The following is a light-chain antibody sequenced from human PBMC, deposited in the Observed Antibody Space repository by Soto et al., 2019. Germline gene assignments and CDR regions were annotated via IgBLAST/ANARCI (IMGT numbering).Light chain of an antibody. CDR1: QSVNSF. Sequence: DIQMTQSPSTLSASVGDGFIVPLRASQSVNSFLAWYQQKPGNAPKLLIFDASNLPSGVPSRFSGSGSGTEFTLTISSLQPDDFATYYCQQYNSYPLTFGGGTKVDIK. CDR2: DAS. V-gene: IGKV1-5*01. J-gene: IGKJ4*01. CDR3: QQYNSYPLT.